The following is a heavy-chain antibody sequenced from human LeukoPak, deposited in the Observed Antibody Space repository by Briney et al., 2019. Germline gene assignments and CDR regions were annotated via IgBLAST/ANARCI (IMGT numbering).Heavy chain of an antibody. D-gene: IGHD3-10*01. CDR1: GFTFSSYS. CDR2: ISSSSSYI. Sequence: GGSLRLSCAASGFTFSSYSMNWVRQAPGKGLEWVSSISSSSSYIYYADSVKGRFTISRDNAKNSLYLQMNSLRAEDTAVYYCARDRYYYGSGRGYFDYWGQGALVTVSS. V-gene: IGHV3-21*01. CDR3: ARDRYYYGSGRGYFDY. J-gene: IGHJ4*02.